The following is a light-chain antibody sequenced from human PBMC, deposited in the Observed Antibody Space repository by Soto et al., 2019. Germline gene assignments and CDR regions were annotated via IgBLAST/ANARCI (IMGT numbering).Light chain of an antibody. CDR2: GAS. V-gene: IGKV3-20*01. CDR1: ETVSSSY. Sequence: EIVLTQSPGTLSLSPGERATLSCRASETVSSSYLAWYQQRPGQAPRLLIYGASNRATGIPDRFSGSGSGTDFTLTINSLEPEDFAVYYCQQYGNSPITFGQGTRLEI. J-gene: IGKJ5*01. CDR3: QQYGNSPIT.